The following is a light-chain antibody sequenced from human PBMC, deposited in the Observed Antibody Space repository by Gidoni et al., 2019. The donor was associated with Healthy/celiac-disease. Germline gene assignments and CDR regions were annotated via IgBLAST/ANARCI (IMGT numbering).Light chain of an antibody. CDR2: YDD. CDR1: SSNTRNKA. J-gene: IGLJ3*02. V-gene: IGLV1-36*01. CDR3: AAWDDSLNAWV. Sequence: HSLLTPPPSVSEAPRPRVTISCSGRSSNTRNKAVNWYQQLPGKAPKLLIYYDDLLPSGVSDRFSGSKSGTSASLAISGLQSEDEADYYCAAWDDSLNAWVFGGGTKLTVL.